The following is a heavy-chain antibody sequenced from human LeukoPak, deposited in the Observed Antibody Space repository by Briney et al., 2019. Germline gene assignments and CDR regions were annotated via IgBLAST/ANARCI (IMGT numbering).Heavy chain of an antibody. CDR1: GFTFSSHW. V-gene: IGHV3-74*01. Sequence: PGGSLRLSCAASGFTFSSHWMHWVRQAPGKGLVWVSRIKGDGSSTSYADSVKGRFTLSRDNSKNTLYLQMNSLRAEDTAVYYCAKNGKYYFDYWGQGTLLTVSS. CDR3: AKNGKYYFDY. CDR2: IKGDGSST. J-gene: IGHJ4*02.